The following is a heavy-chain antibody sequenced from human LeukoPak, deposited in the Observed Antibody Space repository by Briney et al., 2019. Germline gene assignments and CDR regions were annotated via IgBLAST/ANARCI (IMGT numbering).Heavy chain of an antibody. J-gene: IGHJ3*02. CDR2: IYYSGST. CDR1: GGSISSYY. Sequence: SETLSLTCTVSGGSISSYYWSWIRQPPGKGLEWLGYIYYSGSTNYNPSLKSRVTISVDTSKNQFPLKLSSVTAADTAVYYCARADGYCSGGSCYPRAFDIWGQGTMVTVSS. CDR3: ARADGYCSGGSCYPRAFDI. V-gene: IGHV4-59*01. D-gene: IGHD2-15*01.